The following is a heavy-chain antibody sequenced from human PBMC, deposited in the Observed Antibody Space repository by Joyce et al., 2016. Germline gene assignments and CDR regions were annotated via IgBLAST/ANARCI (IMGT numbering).Heavy chain of an antibody. CDR2: IYIEGST. CDR1: GVTGSANY. J-gene: IGHJ3*02. Sequence: EVQLVESGGGLFQPGGSQRLSCAASGVTGSANYMNWVRQAPGKGLEWVSVIYIEGSTYYADSVRGRFTISRDNSMNTLYLQMNSLRAEDTAIYYCARDYPYDFVWGTYRRDAFDIWGQGTMVTVSS. V-gene: IGHV3-53*01. D-gene: IGHD3-16*02. CDR3: ARDYPYDFVWGTYRRDAFDI.